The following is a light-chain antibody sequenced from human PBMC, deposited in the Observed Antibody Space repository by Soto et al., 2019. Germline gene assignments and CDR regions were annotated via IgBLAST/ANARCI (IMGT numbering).Light chain of an antibody. CDR3: QQYNRSPWT. V-gene: IGKV1-5*01. CDR2: YAS. J-gene: IGKJ1*01. Sequence: DIQMTQSPSTLSASVGDRVTITCRASQSISNWLGWYQQKPGKAPKLLIYYASSLASGVPTRFSGSGSGTEYTLTISSLQPVDFATYYCQQYNRSPWTFGQGTKVEIK. CDR1: QSISNW.